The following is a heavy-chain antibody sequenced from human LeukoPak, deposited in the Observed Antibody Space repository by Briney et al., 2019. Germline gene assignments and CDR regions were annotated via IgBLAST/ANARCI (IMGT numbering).Heavy chain of an antibody. CDR3: AKDLELAGFLDRGYFDY. V-gene: IGHV3-23*01. CDR1: GFTFSSYA. J-gene: IGHJ4*02. D-gene: IGHD3/OR15-3a*01. Sequence: GGSLRLSCAASGFTFSSYAMSWVRQAPGKGLEWVSAISGSGGSTYYADSVKGRFTISRDNSKNTLYLQMNSLRAEDTAVYYCAKDLELAGFLDRGYFDYWGQGTLVTVSS. CDR2: ISGSGGST.